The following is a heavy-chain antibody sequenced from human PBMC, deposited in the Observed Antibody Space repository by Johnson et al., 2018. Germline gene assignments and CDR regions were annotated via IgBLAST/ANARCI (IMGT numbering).Heavy chain of an antibody. CDR2: IIPIFGTA. CDR1: GGTFSSYA. Sequence: QVQLVQSGAEVKKPGSSVKVSCKASGGTFSSYAISWVRQAPGQGLEWMGGIIPIFGTANYAQKFQGRVTITADESTGTAYMELSSVRSEDTAVYYCARGTHYYDRSGYYYSLDDYYGRDVWGQGTTVTVSS. CDR3: ARGTHYYDRSGYYYSLDDYYGRDV. D-gene: IGHD3-22*01. J-gene: IGHJ6*02. V-gene: IGHV1-69*12.